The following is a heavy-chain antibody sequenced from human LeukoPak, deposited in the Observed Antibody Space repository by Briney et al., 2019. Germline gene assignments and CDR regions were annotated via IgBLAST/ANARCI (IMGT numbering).Heavy chain of an antibody. D-gene: IGHD3-10*01. J-gene: IGHJ4*02. V-gene: IGHV4-59*08. Sequence: SETLSLTCTVSGGSISSYYWSWIRQPPGKGLEWIGYIYYSGSTNYNPSLKSRVTMSVDTSKNQFSLKLSSVTAADTAVYYCARQENGSGSYLSFFHSWGQGTLVTVSS. CDR2: IYYSGST. CDR3: ARQENGSGSYLSFFHS. CDR1: GGSISSYY.